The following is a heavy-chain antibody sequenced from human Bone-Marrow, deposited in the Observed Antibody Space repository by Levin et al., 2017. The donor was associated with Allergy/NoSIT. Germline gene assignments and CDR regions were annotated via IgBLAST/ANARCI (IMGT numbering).Heavy chain of an antibody. V-gene: IGHV7-4-1*02. CDR1: GYTFTSYA. D-gene: IGHD3-3*01. Sequence: ASVKVSCKASGYTFTSYAMNWVRQAPGQGLEWMGWINTNTGNPTYAQGFTGRFVFSLDTSVSTAYLQISSLKAEDTAVYYCARDAQPSDFWSGYITGGMDVWGQGTTVTVSS. J-gene: IGHJ6*02. CDR3: ARDAQPSDFWSGYITGGMDV. CDR2: INTNTGNP.